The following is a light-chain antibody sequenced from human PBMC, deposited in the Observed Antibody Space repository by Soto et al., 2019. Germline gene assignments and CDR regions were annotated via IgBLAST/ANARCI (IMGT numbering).Light chain of an antibody. Sequence: VLTQPPSASGTPGQRVSISCSGYSSSIGTNFVYWYQQLPGTAPKVLIHSNNQRPSGVPDRFSGSKSGTSASLAISGLRSEDEADYYCAAWDDNLSTYVFGSGTKGTVL. CDR2: SNN. V-gene: IGLV1-47*02. CDR1: SSSIGTNF. J-gene: IGLJ1*01. CDR3: AAWDDNLSTYV.